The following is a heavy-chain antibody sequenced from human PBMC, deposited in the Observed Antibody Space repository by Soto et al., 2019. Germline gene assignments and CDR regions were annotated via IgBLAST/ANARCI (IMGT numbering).Heavy chain of an antibody. CDR2: ISPMFGAA. J-gene: IGHJ4*02. CDR3: AREVQVHTPAFVY. D-gene: IGHD3-10*01. V-gene: IGHV1-69*19. Sequence: QVQLVQSGAEMKKPGSSVKVSCQSSGGTFNTYAMNWVRQAPGQGPEWMGDISPMFGAANYAPKFQGRVTITADGSTGTSYMQLSSLPAEDTALYFCAREVQVHTPAFVYWGQGTLVTVSS. CDR1: GGTFNTYA.